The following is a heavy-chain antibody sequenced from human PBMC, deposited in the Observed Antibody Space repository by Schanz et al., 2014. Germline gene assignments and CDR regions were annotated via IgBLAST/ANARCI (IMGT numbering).Heavy chain of an antibody. CDR1: GYTFTSYS. J-gene: IGHJ6*02. V-gene: IGHV1-18*04. Sequence: QVQLVQSGAEVKKPGASVKVSCKASGYTFTSYSMHWVRQAPGQGLEWMGWINGYNGHTLYAQKFQGRVTMTTDTSTSTAYMELRNLRSDDTAVYYCARAKRFGDMDVWGQGTTVTVSS. CDR2: INGYNGHT. CDR3: ARAKRFGDMDV. D-gene: IGHD3-10*01.